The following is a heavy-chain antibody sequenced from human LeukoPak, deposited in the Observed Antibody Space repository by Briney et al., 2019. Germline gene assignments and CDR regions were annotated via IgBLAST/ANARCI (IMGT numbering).Heavy chain of an antibody. CDR1: GYTFTGYY. V-gene: IGHV1-2*02. J-gene: IGHJ5*02. Sequence: GASVKVSCKASGYTFTGYYMHWVRQAPGQGLEWMGWINPNSGGTNYAQKFQGRVTMTRDTSISTAYMELSRLRSDDTAVYYCASSGEFGELLTWFDPWGQGTLVTGSS. D-gene: IGHD3-10*01. CDR3: ASSGEFGELLTWFDP. CDR2: INPNSGGT.